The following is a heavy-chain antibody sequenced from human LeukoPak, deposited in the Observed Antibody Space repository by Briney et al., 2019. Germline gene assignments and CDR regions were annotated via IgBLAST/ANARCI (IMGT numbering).Heavy chain of an antibody. V-gene: IGHV4-34*01. D-gene: IGHD6-19*01. CDR1: GGSFSGYY. J-gene: IGHJ4*02. CDR2: INHSGST. CDR3: AVRYGWRYYFDY. Sequence: SETLSLTCAVYGGSFSGYYWSWIRQPPGKGLEWIGEINHSGSTNYNPSLKSRVTISVDTSKNQFSLKLSSVTAADTAVYYCAVRYGWRYYFDYWGQGTLVTVSS.